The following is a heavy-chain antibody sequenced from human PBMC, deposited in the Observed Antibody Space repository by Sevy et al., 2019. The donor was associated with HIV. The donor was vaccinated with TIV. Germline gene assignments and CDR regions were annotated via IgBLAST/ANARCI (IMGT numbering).Heavy chain of an antibody. V-gene: IGHV1-8*01. J-gene: IGHJ6*02. CDR1: GYTFTSYD. CDR2: MNPNSGNT. Sequence: ASVKVSCKASGYTFTSYDINWVRQATGQGLEWMGWMNPNSGNTGYAQKFQGRVIMTRNTSITTAYMELSSLKSEDTAVYYCAIGYYGFWSGYYYGMDVWGQGTTFTVSS. D-gene: IGHD3-3*01. CDR3: AIGYYGFWSGYYYGMDV.